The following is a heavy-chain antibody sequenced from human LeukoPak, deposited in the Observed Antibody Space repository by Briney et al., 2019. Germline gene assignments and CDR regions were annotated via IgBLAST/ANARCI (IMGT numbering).Heavy chain of an antibody. CDR2: ITNSGTTI. CDR1: GFTFTDYY. J-gene: IGHJ1*01. D-gene: IGHD3-9*01. CDR3: ARDGHYDILTGYFQD. V-gene: IGHV3-11*01. Sequence: GGSLRLSCAASGFTFTDYYMSWIRQAPGKGLEWVSYITNSGTTIYYADSVKGRFTISRDNAKNSLYLQMNSLRVEDTAVYYCARDGHYDILTGYFQDWGQGTLVTVSS.